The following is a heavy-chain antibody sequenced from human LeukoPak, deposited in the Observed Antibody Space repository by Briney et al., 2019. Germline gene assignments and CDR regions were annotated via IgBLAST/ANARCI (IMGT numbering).Heavy chain of an antibody. CDR1: GYNFFTYW. D-gene: IGHD3-10*01. J-gene: IGHJ4*02. Sequence: GESLKISCKASGYNFFTYWIGWVRQIPGKGLEWMAIIYPDDSQTRYSPSFEGQVTISADKSINTAYLQWSSLKASDTAIYYCARQFSEFWGQGTLVTVS. CDR2: IYPDDSQT. CDR3: ARQFSEF. V-gene: IGHV5-51*01.